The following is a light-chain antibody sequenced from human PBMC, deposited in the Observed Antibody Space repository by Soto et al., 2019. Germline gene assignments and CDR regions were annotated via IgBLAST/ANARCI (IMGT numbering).Light chain of an antibody. CDR2: DVH. V-gene: IGLV2-14*03. Sequence: QSALTQPASVSGSPGQSITISCTGARTDVDGHDYVSWYQQHPGQAPKLMIFDVHNRPSGVSSRFSGSKSGDTASLTISGLQAEHDGDYYCSSYTASAPFYVFGTGTKLTVL. CDR3: SSYTASAPFYV. CDR1: RTDVDGHDY. J-gene: IGLJ1*01.